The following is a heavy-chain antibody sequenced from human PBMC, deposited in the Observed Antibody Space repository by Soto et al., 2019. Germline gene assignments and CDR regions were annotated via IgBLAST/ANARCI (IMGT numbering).Heavy chain of an antibody. D-gene: IGHD4-17*01. CDR2: IIPILGIA. V-gene: IGHV1-69*08. J-gene: IGHJ5*02. Sequence: QVQLVQSGAEVKKPGSSVKVSCKASGGTFSSYTISWERQAPGQGLEWMGRIIPILGIANYAQKFQGRVTITADKSTSTAYMELSSLRSEDTAVYYCARDHDYGDAEAGWFDPWGQGTLVTVSS. CDR1: GGTFSSYT. CDR3: ARDHDYGDAEAGWFDP.